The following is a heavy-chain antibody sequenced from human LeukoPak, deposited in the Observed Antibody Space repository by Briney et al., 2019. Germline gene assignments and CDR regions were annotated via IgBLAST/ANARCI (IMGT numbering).Heavy chain of an antibody. CDR1: GFTFSNYW. Sequence: GGSLRLSCAASGFTFSNYWMSWVRQAPGKGLEWVSLISWDGGSTYYADSVKGRFTISRDNSKNSLYLQMNSLRTEDTALYYCAKARGYYYGPDYWGQGTLVTVSS. V-gene: IGHV3-43*01. D-gene: IGHD3-22*01. CDR3: AKARGYYYGPDY. CDR2: ISWDGGST. J-gene: IGHJ4*02.